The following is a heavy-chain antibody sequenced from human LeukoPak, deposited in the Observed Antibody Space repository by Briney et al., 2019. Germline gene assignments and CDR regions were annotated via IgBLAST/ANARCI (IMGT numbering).Heavy chain of an antibody. V-gene: IGHV4-34*01. CDR2: INHSGST. J-gene: IGHJ6*03. CDR1: GGSFSGYY. Sequence: SETLSLTCAVYGGSFSGYYWSWIRQPPGKGLEWIGEINHSGSTNYNPSLKSRVTISVDTSKNQFSLKLSSVTAADTAVYDCARRIAVAGTAIYMDVWGKGTTVTISS. CDR3: ARRIAVAGTAIYMDV. D-gene: IGHD6-19*01.